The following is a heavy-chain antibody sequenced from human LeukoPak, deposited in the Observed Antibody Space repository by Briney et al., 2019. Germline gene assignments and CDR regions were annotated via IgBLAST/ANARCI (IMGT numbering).Heavy chain of an antibody. CDR2: FNSNGGGT. CDR1: GFTFSCYG. CDR3: AKATYSGSFPYFDY. D-gene: IGHD1-26*01. J-gene: IGHJ4*02. Sequence: GGSLRLCWGSSGFTFSCYGMSGVRLAPGKGLEWGLFFNSNGGGTYYSDSVKGRFTLSRDNSKNTLYLQMNRLRGDDTAVYYCAKATYSGSFPYFDYWGQGTQVTVSS. V-gene: IGHV3-23*01.